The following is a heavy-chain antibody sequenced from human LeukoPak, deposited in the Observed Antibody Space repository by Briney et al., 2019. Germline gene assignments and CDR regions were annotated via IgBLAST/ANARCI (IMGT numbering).Heavy chain of an antibody. D-gene: IGHD2-2*01. CDR3: ARESEGGTGTSCPDY. CDR1: GFNFNNYW. V-gene: IGHV3-7*01. J-gene: IGHJ4*02. CDR2: IKDDGSEE. Sequence: PGGSLRLSCAASGFNFNNYWMSWLRQAPGKGLEWVANIKDDGSEEYYVDSVKGRFTIVRDNAYNSLYLQMNSLRVEDTALYYCARESEGGTGTSCPDYWGQGTLVTVSS.